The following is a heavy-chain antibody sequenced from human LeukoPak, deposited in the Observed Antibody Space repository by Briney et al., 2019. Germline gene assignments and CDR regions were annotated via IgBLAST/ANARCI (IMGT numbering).Heavy chain of an antibody. CDR3: ARILSGSSSSR. CDR2: INHSGST. V-gene: IGHV4-34*01. Sequence: SETLSLTCAVYGGSFSGCYWSWIRQPPGKGLEWIGEINHSGSTNYNPSLKSRVTISVDTSKNQFSLKLSSVTAADTAVYYCARILSGSSSSRWGQGTLVTVSS. CDR1: GGSFSGCY. D-gene: IGHD6-6*01. J-gene: IGHJ4*02.